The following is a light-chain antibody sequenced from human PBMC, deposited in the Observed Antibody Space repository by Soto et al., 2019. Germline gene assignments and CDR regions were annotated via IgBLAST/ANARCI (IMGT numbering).Light chain of an antibody. CDR1: SSNIGNNA. CDR3: AAWDDSLNGPV. J-gene: IGLJ2*01. Sequence: QSVLTQPPSVSEAPRQRVTISCSGNSSNIGNNAVNWYQQLPGEAPRLLIYYDDLLPSGVSVRFSGSKSGTSASLAISGLQYEDEAEYFCAAWDDSLNGPVFGGGTKLTVL. CDR2: YDD. V-gene: IGLV1-36*01.